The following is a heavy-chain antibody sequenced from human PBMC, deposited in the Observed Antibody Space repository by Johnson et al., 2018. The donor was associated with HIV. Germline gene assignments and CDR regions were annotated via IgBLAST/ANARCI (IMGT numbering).Heavy chain of an antibody. CDR3: ARSRGGSSEDAFDI. Sequence: VLLVESGGGVVQPGGSLRLSCAASAFPFDDHALHWVRQTPGKGLQWFSIILKGRFTISRDNAKNDLDLQMNSLRPEDTAFYYCARSRGGSSEDAFDIWGQGTMFPVSS. CDR2: I. J-gene: IGHJ3*02. CDR1: AFPFDDHA. V-gene: IGHV3-9*01. D-gene: IGHD1-26*01.